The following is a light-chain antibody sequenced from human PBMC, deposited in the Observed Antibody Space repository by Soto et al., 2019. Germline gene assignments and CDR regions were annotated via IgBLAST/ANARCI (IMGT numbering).Light chain of an antibody. CDR2: DAS. Sequence: EIVMTQSPATLSVSPGERATLSCRASQSVSSYLAWYQQKPGQAPRLLIYDASNRATGIPARFSGSGSGTGFTLTTSSLEPEDFAVYYCQQRSNWLTFGGGTKVDIK. CDR1: QSVSSY. CDR3: QQRSNWLT. J-gene: IGKJ4*01. V-gene: IGKV3-11*01.